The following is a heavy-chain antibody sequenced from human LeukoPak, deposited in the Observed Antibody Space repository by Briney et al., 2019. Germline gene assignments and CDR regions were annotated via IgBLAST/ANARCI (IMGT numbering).Heavy chain of an antibody. Sequence: SMKWVRQAPGKGLEWVSYISSSGSTIYYADSLKGRFTISRDNAKTSLYLQINSLRAEDTAVYYCARGAGVVVAARRYNSFDPWGQGTLVTVSS. CDR2: ISSSGSTI. J-gene: IGHJ5*02. CDR3: ARGAGVVVAARRYNSFDP. D-gene: IGHD2-15*01. V-gene: IGHV3-48*01. CDR1: S.